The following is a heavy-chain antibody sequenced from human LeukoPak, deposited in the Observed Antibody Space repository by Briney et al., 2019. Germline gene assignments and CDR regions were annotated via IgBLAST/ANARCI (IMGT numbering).Heavy chain of an antibody. D-gene: IGHD2-15*01. CDR1: GCTFSNYW. CDR2: IKQDGSEK. J-gene: IGHJ3*02. V-gene: IGHV3-7*03. CDR3: ARDRGYCSGETCYAAVDI. Sequence: PGGSLRLSCAVSGCTFSNYWMNWVRQAPGQGLEWVANIKQDGSEKYYVDSVKGRFTISRDNAKNSLHLQLNSLRAEDTAVYYCARDRGYCSGETCYAAVDIWGQGTMVTVSS.